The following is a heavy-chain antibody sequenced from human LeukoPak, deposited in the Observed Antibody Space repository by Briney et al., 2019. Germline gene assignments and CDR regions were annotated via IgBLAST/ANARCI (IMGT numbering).Heavy chain of an antibody. J-gene: IGHJ4*02. Sequence: SQTLSLTCAISGDSVSSNSAAWNWIRQSPSRGLEWLGRTYYRSKWYNDYAVSVKSRITINPDTSKNQFSLQLNSVTPEDTAVYYCARGGIYDFWSGHYSGFDYWGQGTLVTVSS. CDR3: ARGGIYDFWSGHYSGFDY. CDR1: GDSVSSNSAA. D-gene: IGHD3-3*01. CDR2: TYYRSKWYN. V-gene: IGHV6-1*01.